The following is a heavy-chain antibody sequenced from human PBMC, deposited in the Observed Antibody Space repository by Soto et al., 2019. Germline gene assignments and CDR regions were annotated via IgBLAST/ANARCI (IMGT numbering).Heavy chain of an antibody. CDR2: IKQDGSEK. CDR1: GFTFSSYW. CDR3: AKALGELSPESYDY. D-gene: IGHD3-16*02. Sequence: PGGSLRLSCAASGFTFSSYWMSCVRQAPGKGLEWVANIKQDGSEKYYVDSVKGRFTISRDNAKNSLYLQMNSLRADDTAVYYCAKALGELSPESYDYWGQGTLVTVSS. J-gene: IGHJ4*02. V-gene: IGHV3-7*01.